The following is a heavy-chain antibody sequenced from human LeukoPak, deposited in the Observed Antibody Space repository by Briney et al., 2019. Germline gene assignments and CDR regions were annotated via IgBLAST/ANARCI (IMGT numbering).Heavy chain of an antibody. J-gene: IGHJ4*02. D-gene: IGHD3-22*01. CDR3: ARDHNYDSSGYFLYY. CDR1: GGSFSGYY. CDR2: INHSGNT. V-gene: IGHV4-34*01. Sequence: SETLSLACAVYGGSFSGYYWNWIRQPPGKGLEWIGEINHSGNTNYNPSLKSRVTMSVDTSKNQFSLRLSSVTAADTAVYYCARDHNYDSSGYFLYYWGQGTLVTVSS.